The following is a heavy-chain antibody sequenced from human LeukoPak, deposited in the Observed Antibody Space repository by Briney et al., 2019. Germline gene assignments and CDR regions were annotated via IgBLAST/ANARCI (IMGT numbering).Heavy chain of an antibody. CDR1: GGSISSGDYY. CDR3: ARGVLY. V-gene: IGHV4-61*08. Sequence: SQTLSLTCTVSGGSISSGDYYWSWIRQPPGKGLEWIGNVHHSGITNYNSSLKSRVIISLDTSKNQFSLKLSSVTAADTALYYCARGVLYWGQGTLVTVSS. CDR2: VHHSGIT. J-gene: IGHJ4*01. D-gene: IGHD2-8*01.